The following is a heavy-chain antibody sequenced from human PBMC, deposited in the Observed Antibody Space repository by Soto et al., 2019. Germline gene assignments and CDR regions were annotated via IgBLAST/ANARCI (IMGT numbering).Heavy chain of an antibody. V-gene: IGHV1-46*01. CDR3: ARDGGHWDFDY. J-gene: IGHJ4*02. D-gene: IGHD3-16*01. Sequence: GASVKVSCKASGYTFTSVYIHWVRQAPGEGLEWMGVMYPSGAATTYAQKFQGRVTTTRDTSTSTVYMQLSSLRSEDAAVYFCARDGGHWDFDYWGQGTLVTVSS. CDR2: MYPSGAAT. CDR1: GYTFTSVY.